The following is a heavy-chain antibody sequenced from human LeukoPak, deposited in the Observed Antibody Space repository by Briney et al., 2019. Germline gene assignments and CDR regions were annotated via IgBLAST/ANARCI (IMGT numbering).Heavy chain of an antibody. CDR3: VAPLWFGELLENFDY. D-gene: IGHD3-10*01. CDR1: GFTFSSYS. CDR2: ISSSSSYI. Sequence: PGGSLRLSCAASGFTFSSYSMNWVRQAPGKGLEWVSSISSSSSYIYHADSVKGRFTISRDNAKNSLYLQMNSLRAEDTAVYYCVAPLWFGELLENFDYWGQGTLVTVSS. J-gene: IGHJ4*02. V-gene: IGHV3-21*01.